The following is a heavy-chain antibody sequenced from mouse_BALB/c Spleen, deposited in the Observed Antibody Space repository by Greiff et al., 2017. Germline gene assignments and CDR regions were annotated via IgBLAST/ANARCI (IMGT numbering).Heavy chain of an antibody. CDR3: ARFYYGSSYYFDY. CDR1: GYTFTDYN. D-gene: IGHD1-1*01. Sequence: EVQLHQSGPELVKPGASVKISCKASGYTFTDYNMHWVKQSHGKSLEWIGYIYPYNGGTGYNQKFKSKATLTVDNSSSTAYMELRSLTSEDSAVYYCARFYYGSSYYFDYWGQGTTLTVSS. J-gene: IGHJ2*01. V-gene: IGHV1S29*02. CDR2: IYPYNGGT.